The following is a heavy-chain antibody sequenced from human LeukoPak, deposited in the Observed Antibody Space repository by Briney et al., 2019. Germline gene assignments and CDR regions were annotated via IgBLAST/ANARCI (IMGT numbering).Heavy chain of an antibody. V-gene: IGHV3-30*02. Sequence: GGSLRLSCAASGFTFSSYGIHWVRQAPGKGLEWVAFIRYDGSNKYYADSVKGRFTISRDNSKSTLYLHMNSLRGDDTAVYYCAKDLRAAADGTYFDYWGRGTPVTVSS. D-gene: IGHD6-13*01. CDR2: IRYDGSNK. CDR1: GFTFSSYG. J-gene: IGHJ4*02. CDR3: AKDLRAAADGTYFDY.